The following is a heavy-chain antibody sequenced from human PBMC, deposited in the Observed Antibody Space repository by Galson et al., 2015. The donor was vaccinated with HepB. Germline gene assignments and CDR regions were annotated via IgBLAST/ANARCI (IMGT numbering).Heavy chain of an antibody. CDR2: TYYRSKWYN. Sequence: ISGDSVSSNSAAWNWIRQSPSRGLEWLGRTYYRSKWYNDYAVFVESRITINSDTSKNQFSLQLKSVTPEDTAVYYCARGLRWISPLHAFDLWGQGTKVTVSS. V-gene: IGHV6-1*01. CDR3: ARGLRWISPLHAFDL. J-gene: IGHJ3*01. D-gene: IGHD4-23*01. CDR1: GDSVSSNSAA.